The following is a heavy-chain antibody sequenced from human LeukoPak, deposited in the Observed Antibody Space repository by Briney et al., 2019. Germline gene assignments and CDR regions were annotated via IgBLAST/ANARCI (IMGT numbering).Heavy chain of an antibody. CDR1: GGTFSTFG. J-gene: IGHJ4*02. Sequence: GASVKVSCKASGGTFSTFGISWVRQAPGQGLEWMGRIIPILGIANYAQKFQGRVTMTRDTSTSTVYMELSSLRSEDTAVYYCAREFTACSSTGCYTPLGYWGQGTLVTVSS. CDR3: AREFTACSSTGCYTPLGY. CDR2: IIPILGIA. V-gene: IGHV1-69*04. D-gene: IGHD2-2*02.